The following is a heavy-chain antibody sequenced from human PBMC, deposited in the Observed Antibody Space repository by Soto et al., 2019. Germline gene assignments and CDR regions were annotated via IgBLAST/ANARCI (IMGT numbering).Heavy chain of an antibody. V-gene: IGHV3-23*01. CDR3: ARLSGFGDS. D-gene: IGHD6-25*01. CDR2: FSGGSGAI. J-gene: IGHJ4*02. Sequence: QLLQSGGGLVQPGGSLRLSCAVSGFSLGPYGVTWVRQTPEKGLEWVTGFSGGSGAIFYADSVRGRFTISRDSSTAYLQMNNLRPEDTAVYFCARLSGFGDSWGQGSLVTVSS. CDR1: GFSLGPYG.